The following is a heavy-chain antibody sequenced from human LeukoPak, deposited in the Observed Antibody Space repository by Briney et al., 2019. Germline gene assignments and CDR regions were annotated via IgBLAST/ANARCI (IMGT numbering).Heavy chain of an antibody. CDR1: RFTLSSYV. J-gene: IGHJ4*02. D-gene: IGHD2-2*01. CDR3: AKGIYTSTSYYDS. V-gene: IGHV3-23*01. Sequence: GGSLRLSCAASRFTLSSYVMTWVRQAPGKGLAWVSTITGGGDYTYYVDSVKGRFTISRDNSKNTLYLQVNSLRAEDTAVYYCAKGIYTSTSYYDSWGQGTLVTVSS. CDR2: ITGGGDYT.